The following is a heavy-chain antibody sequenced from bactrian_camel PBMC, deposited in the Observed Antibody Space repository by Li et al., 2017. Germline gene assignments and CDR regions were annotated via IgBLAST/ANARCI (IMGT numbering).Heavy chain of an antibody. CDR2: IWIGGDIK. D-gene: IGHD6*01. CDR3: AAGGYGGSWEASLQSGS. CDR1: GYPFGNAL. Sequence: VQLVESGGGSARPGDSLTLSCELSGYPFGNALMGWFRQAPGKEREGVASIWIGGDIKFYAEVVKGRFTISQDSSKNSVYLQMNSLKPEDTAMYYCAAGGYGGSWEASLQSGSWGQGTQVTVS. V-gene: IGHV3S40*01. J-gene: IGHJ6*01.